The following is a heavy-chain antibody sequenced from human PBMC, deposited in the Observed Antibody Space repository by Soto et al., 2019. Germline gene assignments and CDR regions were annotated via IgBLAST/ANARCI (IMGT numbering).Heavy chain of an antibody. CDR2: ISGSGGST. D-gene: IGHD3-10*01. Sequence: GGSLRLSCAASGFTFSSYAMSWVRQAPGKGLEWVSAISGSGGSTYYADSVKGRFTISRDNSKNTLYLQMNSLRVEDTAVYYCAKVRSSGSYYDYWGQGTLVTVSS. V-gene: IGHV3-23*01. J-gene: IGHJ4*02. CDR3: AKVRSSGSYYDY. CDR1: GFTFSSYA.